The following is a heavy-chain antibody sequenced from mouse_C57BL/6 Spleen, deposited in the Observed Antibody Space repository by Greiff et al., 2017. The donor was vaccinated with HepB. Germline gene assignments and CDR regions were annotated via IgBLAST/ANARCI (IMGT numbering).Heavy chain of an antibody. CDR3: ARGIPVVADWYFDV. D-gene: IGHD1-1*01. CDR1: GYTFTDYN. CDR2: INPNNGGT. J-gene: IGHJ1*03. V-gene: IGHV1-18*01. Sequence: EVQLQQSGPELVKPGASVKIPCKASGYTFTDYNMDWVKQSHGKSLEWIGDINPNNGGTIYNQKFKGKATLTVDKSSSTAYMELRSLTSEDTAVYYCARGIPVVADWYFDVWGTGTTVTVSS.